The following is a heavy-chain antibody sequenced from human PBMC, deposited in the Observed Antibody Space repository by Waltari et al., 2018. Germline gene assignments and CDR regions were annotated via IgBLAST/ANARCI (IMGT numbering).Heavy chain of an antibody. D-gene: IGHD2-8*01. V-gene: IGHV3-7*01. CDR2: IKADGSEK. CDR3: ARDLGSLGVLCDY. Sequence: EVQLVESGGRLVQPGGSLTLSCAASGFTFSSHWMNWVRQAPGKGLEWVANIKADGSEKFYVDSVRGRFTISRDNADNSLYLQMNNLRAEDTAMYYCARDLGSLGVLCDYWGQGTVVTVSS. CDR1: GFTFSSHW. J-gene: IGHJ4*02.